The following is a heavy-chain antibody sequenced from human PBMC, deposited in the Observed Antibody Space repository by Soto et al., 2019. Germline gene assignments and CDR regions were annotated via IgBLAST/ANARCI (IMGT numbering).Heavy chain of an antibody. CDR1: GFTFNDYA. V-gene: IGHV3-23*01. J-gene: IGHJ3*02. Sequence: GGSLRLSCAVSGFTFNDYAMSWVRQAPGKGLEWVSTISGSLGSAYYAASVEGRFTISGDNSNNTLYLQMNSLRVEGTATYYCAKDSRLPGFGLLIHAFDIWGHGTMVTVS. CDR3: AKDSRLPGFGLLIHAFDI. CDR2: ISGSLGSA. D-gene: IGHD3-3*01.